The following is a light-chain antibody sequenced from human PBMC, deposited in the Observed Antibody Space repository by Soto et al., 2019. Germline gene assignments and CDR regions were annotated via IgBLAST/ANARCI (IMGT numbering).Light chain of an antibody. J-gene: IGLJ2*01. Sequence: QSALTQPPSASGSPGQSVTISCTGTSSDVGGYNYVSWYQQHPGKAPKLIIYEVNKRPSGVPDRFSGSKSGNTASLTVSGLQAGDEADYYCSSYAGNNNLVVFGGGTKLTVL. CDR1: SSDVGGYNY. CDR3: SSYAGNNNLVV. CDR2: EVN. V-gene: IGLV2-8*01.